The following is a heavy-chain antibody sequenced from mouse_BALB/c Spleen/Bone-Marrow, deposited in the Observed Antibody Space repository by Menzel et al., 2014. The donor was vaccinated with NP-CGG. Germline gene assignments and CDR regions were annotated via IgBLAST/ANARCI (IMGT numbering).Heavy chain of an antibody. V-gene: IGHV5-6-4*01. CDR1: GFTFRSYT. J-gene: IGHJ4*01. D-gene: IGHD2-1*01. CDR2: ISSVGRYT. Sequence: EVQLVESGGGLVKPGGSLKLSCAASGFTFRSYTMSRVRQTPETRLEWVATISSVGRYTYYPDSVKGRFPISRDNAKNTLYMQMSRLKSEDTAMYYCTRDGKGNYDYAMDYGGQGTSVTVSS. CDR3: TRDGKGNYDYAMDY.